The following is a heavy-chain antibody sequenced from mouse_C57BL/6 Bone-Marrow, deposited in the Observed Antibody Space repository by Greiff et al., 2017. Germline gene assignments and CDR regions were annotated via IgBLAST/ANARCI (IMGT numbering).Heavy chain of an antibody. Sequence: LQQSGAELVRPGTSVKVSCKASGYAFTNYLIEWVKQRPGQGLEWIGVINPGSGGTNYNEKVKGKATLTADKSSSTAYMQLSSLTSEDSVVYFCARDGSSFWYFDVWGTGTTVTVSS. CDR2: INPGSGGT. V-gene: IGHV1-54*01. J-gene: IGHJ1*03. CDR1: GYAFTNYL. D-gene: IGHD1-1*01. CDR3: ARDGSSFWYFDV.